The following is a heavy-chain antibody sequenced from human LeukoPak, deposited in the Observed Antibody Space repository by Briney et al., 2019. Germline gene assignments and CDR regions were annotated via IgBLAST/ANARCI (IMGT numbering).Heavy chain of an antibody. CDR3: STSQFDY. CDR2: ISGDGTIK. Sequence: GGSLRLSCEPSGFTFSSYWMLWVRQAPGKGLVWVSRISGDGTIKTYADFVRGRFTISRDNTKNILYLQMNSLKVEDTATYFCSTSQFDYWGQGVLVTVSP. J-gene: IGHJ4*01. CDR1: GFTFSSYW. V-gene: IGHV3-74*03.